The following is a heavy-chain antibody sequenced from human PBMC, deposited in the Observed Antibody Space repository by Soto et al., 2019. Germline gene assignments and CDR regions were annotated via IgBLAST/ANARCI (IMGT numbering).Heavy chain of an antibody. Sequence: HPGGSLRLSCAASGFTFSSYGMHWVRQAPGKGLEWVAVISYDGSNKYYADSVKGRFTISRDNSKNTLYLQMNSLRAEDTAVYYCAKEGQYYDILTGYRSYYGMDVWGQGTTVTVSS. V-gene: IGHV3-30*18. CDR1: GFTFSSYG. D-gene: IGHD3-9*01. CDR3: AKEGQYYDILTGYRSYYGMDV. CDR2: ISYDGSNK. J-gene: IGHJ6*02.